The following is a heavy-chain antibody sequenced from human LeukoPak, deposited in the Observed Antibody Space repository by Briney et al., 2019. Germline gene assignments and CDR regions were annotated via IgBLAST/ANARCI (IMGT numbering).Heavy chain of an antibody. D-gene: IGHD2-2*01. CDR1: GGSISSGDYY. Sequence: SQTLSLTCSVSGGSISSGDYYWSSIRQPPGKGLEWIGYIYYSGSTYYNPSLKSRVTISVDTSKNQFSLQLSSVTAADTAVYYCARNGGRYCSSTSCPGPSHWFDPWGQGTLVTVSS. CDR3: ARNGGRYCSSTSCPGPSHWFDP. V-gene: IGHV4-30-4*08. J-gene: IGHJ5*02. CDR2: IYYSGST.